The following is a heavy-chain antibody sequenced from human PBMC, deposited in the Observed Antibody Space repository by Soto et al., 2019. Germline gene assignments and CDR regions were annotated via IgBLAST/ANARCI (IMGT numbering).Heavy chain of an antibody. D-gene: IGHD6-19*01. V-gene: IGHV2-26*01. CDR2: IDSSGEK. Sequence: QVTLKESGPVLVKPTEPLTLRCTVSGLSITDSEMGVSWIRQPPGQPLEWLAHIDSSGEKSYRTFLKSRIAISKDTSKSQIVLTMTNMDPADTATYYCARRHLAVAVSPWFDPWGQGIPVTVSS. CDR3: ARRHLAVAVSPWFDP. J-gene: IGHJ5*02. CDR1: GLSITDSEMG.